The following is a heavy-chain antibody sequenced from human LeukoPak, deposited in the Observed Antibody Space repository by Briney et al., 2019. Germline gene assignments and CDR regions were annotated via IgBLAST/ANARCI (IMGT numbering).Heavy chain of an antibody. Sequence: SETLSLTRTVSGGSISSYHWSWIRQPPGKGLEWIGYIYYSGSTNYNPSLKSRVTISVDTSKNQFSLKLSSVTAADTAVYYCARVIVVVPAALHYFDYWGQGTLVTVSS. CDR1: GGSISSYH. CDR3: ARVIVVVPAALHYFDY. D-gene: IGHD2-2*01. V-gene: IGHV4-59*01. CDR2: IYYSGST. J-gene: IGHJ4*02.